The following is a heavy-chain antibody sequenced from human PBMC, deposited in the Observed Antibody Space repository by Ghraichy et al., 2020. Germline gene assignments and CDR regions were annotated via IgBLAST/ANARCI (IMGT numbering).Heavy chain of an antibody. V-gene: IGHV3-30*02. CDR1: GFTFSNYG. CDR3: AKDTYYYDSGGYHYFDY. J-gene: IGHJ4*02. Sequence: GESLNISCAASGFTFSNYGMHWVRQAPGKGLEWVAFIRYDESNKYYVDSVKGRFTISRDTSKNTLYLQMNSLRAEDTAVYYCAKDTYYYDSGGYHYFDYWGQGTLVTVSS. D-gene: IGHD3-22*01. CDR2: IRYDESNK.